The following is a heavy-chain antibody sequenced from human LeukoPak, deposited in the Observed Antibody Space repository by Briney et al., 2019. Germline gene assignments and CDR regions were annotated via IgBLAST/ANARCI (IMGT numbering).Heavy chain of an antibody. J-gene: IGHJ4*02. V-gene: IGHV3-21*03. CDR3: ALVGVVIPGADY. CDR2: ISSSSSYI. Sequence: PGGSLRLSCAAYGFTFSRYSMNWVRQAPGKGLEWVSSISSSSSYIYYADSVKGRFTISRDNVKNSLYLQMNSLRAEDTAVYYCALVGVVIPGADYWGQGTLVTVSS. D-gene: IGHD3-3*01. CDR1: GFTFSRYS.